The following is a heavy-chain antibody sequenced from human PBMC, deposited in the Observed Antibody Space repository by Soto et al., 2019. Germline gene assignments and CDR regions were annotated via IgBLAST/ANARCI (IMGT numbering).Heavy chain of an antibody. V-gene: IGHV3-33*01. J-gene: IGHJ6*02. CDR2: IWYDGSNK. Sequence: QVQLVESGGGVVQPGRSLRLSCAASGFTFSSYGMHWVRQAPGKGLEWVAVIWYDGSNKYYADSVKGRFTISRDNSKNTLYLQMNSLRAEDTAVYYCARDLQYYDFWSSGYYYGMDVWGQGTTVTVSS. CDR1: GFTFSSYG. D-gene: IGHD3-3*01. CDR3: ARDLQYYDFWSSGYYYGMDV.